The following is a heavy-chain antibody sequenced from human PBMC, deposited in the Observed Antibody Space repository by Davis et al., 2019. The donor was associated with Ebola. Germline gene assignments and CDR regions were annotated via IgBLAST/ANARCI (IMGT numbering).Heavy chain of an antibody. CDR3: ARGNPLHFVSNTTDLEGY. Sequence: PGGSLRLSCEASGFTFSNFAMNWVRQAPGKGLEWVSSISSSSSHIYYADSVKGRFTISRDNPKNSLYLQMNSLRAEDTAVYYCARGNPLHFVSNTTDLEGYWGQGTLVTVSS. J-gene: IGHJ4*02. D-gene: IGHD2-21*01. CDR1: GFTFSNFA. V-gene: IGHV3-21*01. CDR2: ISSSSSHI.